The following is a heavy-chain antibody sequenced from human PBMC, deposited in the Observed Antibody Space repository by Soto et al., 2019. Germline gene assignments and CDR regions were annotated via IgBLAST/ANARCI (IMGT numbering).Heavy chain of an antibody. V-gene: IGHV1-18*04. CDR3: ARSIWNVGYIEGFDL. D-gene: IGHD1-1*01. CDR2: ISGYNGNG. CDR1: GNSFSIYG. J-gene: IGHJ4*02. Sequence: ASLKVSCNASGNSFSIYGFNWGRQAPGHGLEWMGWISGYNGNGTYAEKFQGRGTTTIDTSTTTAYMAMTSVGSDDTAVYYCARSIWNVGYIEGFDLCGQGAQAPV.